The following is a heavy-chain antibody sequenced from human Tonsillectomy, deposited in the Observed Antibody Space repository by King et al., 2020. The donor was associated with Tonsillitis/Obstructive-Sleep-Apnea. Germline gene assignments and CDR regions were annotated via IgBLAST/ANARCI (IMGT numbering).Heavy chain of an antibody. CDR1: DASITGYY. D-gene: IGHD3-16*02. Sequence: VQLQESGPGLVKPSETLSLTCTVSDASITGYYWSWIRQPPGKGLEWIGYIYYSGSTNYNPSLKSRVTISLEKSKNQFSLKLSSVTAADTAVYYCARQKAAYYDDVWGSYRSNYFDYWGQGTLVTVSS. CDR2: IYYSGST. V-gene: IGHV4-59*08. CDR3: ARQKAAYYDDVWGSYRSNYFDY. J-gene: IGHJ4*02.